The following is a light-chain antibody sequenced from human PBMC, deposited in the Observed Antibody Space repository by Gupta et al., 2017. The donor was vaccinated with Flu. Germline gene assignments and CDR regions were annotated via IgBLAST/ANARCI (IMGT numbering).Light chain of an antibody. J-gene: IGKJ4*01. CDR3: RQALQALLT. CDR1: QGLLSSNGYNY. Sequence: VTPGEPASISCRSSQGLLSSNGYNYLDWCLQKPGQSPQLLIYLGSNRASGVPHRFSGNGSGTDFTLKISRVEAEDVWVSYCRQALQALLTFGGGTSLELK. CDR2: LGS. V-gene: IGKV2-28*01.